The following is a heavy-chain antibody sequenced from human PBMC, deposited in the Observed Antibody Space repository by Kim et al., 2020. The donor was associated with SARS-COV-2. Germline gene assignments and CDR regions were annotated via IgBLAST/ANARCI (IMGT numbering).Heavy chain of an antibody. CDR2: IYYSGST. CDR1: GGSISSGGYY. J-gene: IGHJ4*02. D-gene: IGHD3-10*01. CDR3: ARALVSWGVIIRHFDY. Sequence: SETLSLTCTVSGGSISSGGYYWSWIRQHPGKGLEWIGYIYYSGSTYYNPSLKSRVTISVDTSKNQFSLKLSSVTAADTAVYYCARALVSWGVIIRHFDYWGQGTPVTVSS. V-gene: IGHV4-31*03.